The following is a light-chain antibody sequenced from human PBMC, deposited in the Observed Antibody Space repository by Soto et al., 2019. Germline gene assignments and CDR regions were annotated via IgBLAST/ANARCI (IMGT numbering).Light chain of an antibody. V-gene: IGKV2-30*01. J-gene: IGKJ1*01. CDR1: QSLVYSDGNTY. CDR2: QVS. Sequence: DVVMTQSPLSLPVTLGQPASISCRSSQSLVYSDGNTYLNWFQQRPGQSPRRLIYQVSNRDSGVPERFSGSGSGTDFTLEISRVEAEDVGVYYCMQGAHWPWTFGQGTKVEIK. CDR3: MQGAHWPWT.